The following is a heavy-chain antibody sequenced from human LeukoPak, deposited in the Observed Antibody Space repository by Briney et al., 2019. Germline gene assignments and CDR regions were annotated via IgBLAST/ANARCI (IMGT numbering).Heavy chain of an antibody. CDR3: ARLGIAARGRRFDP. CDR1: GGSFSGYY. CDR2: INHSGST. Sequence: TTSETLSLTCAVYGGSFSGYYWSWIRQLPGKGLEWIGEINHSGSTNYNPSLKSRVTISVDTSKNQFSLKLSSVTAADTAVYYCARLGIAARGRRFDPWGQGTLVTVSS. V-gene: IGHV4-34*01. J-gene: IGHJ5*02. D-gene: IGHD6-6*01.